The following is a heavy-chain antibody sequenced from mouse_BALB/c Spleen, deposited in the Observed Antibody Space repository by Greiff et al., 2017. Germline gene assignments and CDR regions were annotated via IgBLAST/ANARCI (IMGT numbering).Heavy chain of an antibody. CDR1: GFTFSSFG. Sequence: EVQVVESGGGLVQPGGSRKLSCAASGFTFSSFGMHWVRQAPEKGLEWVAYISSGSSTIYYADTVKGRFTISRDNPKNTLFLQMTSLRSEDTAMYYCARRGTGDYFDYWGQGTTLTVSS. J-gene: IGHJ2*01. CDR2: ISSGSSTI. D-gene: IGHD4-1*01. CDR3: ARRGTGDYFDY. V-gene: IGHV5-17*02.